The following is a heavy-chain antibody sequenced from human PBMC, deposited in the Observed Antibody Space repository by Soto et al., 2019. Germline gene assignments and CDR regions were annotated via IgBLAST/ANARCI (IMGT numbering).Heavy chain of an antibody. D-gene: IGHD2-2*01. CDR3: AKGESILYCSSTSCRTPYYYYYGMDV. V-gene: IGHV3-23*01. J-gene: IGHJ6*02. Sequence: GGSLRLSCSAPGFALSTYTMNWVRQAPGKGLEWVSTIIGSGGTTYYADSVKGRFTISRDNSKNTLYLQMNSLRAEDTAVYYCAKGESILYCSSTSCRTPYYYYYGMDVWGQGTTVTVSS. CDR1: GFALSTYT. CDR2: IIGSGGTT.